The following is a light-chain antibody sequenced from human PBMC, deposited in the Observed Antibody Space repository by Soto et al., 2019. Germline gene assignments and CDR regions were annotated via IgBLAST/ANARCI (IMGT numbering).Light chain of an antibody. CDR2: DAS. V-gene: IGKV3-11*01. CDR1: QSVNSN. CDR3: QQHNGWPHT. J-gene: IGKJ4*01. Sequence: EIVLTQSPATLSLSPGERATLSCRASQSVNSNLAWYQQKPGQAPRLLIPDASTRATGIPARFSGSGSGTDFTLTISSLQPEDFAVYYCQQHNGWPHTLGRGTKVDIK.